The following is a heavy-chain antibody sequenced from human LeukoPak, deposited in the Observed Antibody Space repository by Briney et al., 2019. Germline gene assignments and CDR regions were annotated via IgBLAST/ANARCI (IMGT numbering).Heavy chain of an antibody. Sequence: ASVKVSCKASGYTFTSYDINWVRQATGPGLEWMGWMNPNSGNTGYAQKFQGRVTMTRNTSISTAYMELSSLRSEDTAVYYCARSRTIFGVERGFDLWGQGTLVTVSS. CDR2: MNPNSGNT. V-gene: IGHV1-8*01. J-gene: IGHJ5*02. CDR1: GYTFTSYD. CDR3: ARSRTIFGVERGFDL. D-gene: IGHD3-3*01.